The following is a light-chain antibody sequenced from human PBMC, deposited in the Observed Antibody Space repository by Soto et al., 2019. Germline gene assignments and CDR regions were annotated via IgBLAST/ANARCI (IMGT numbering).Light chain of an antibody. J-gene: IGLJ1*01. V-gene: IGLV1-51*01. Sequence: QSVMTQPPSVSAAPGQKVTISCSGSSSNIGGNSVSWYQQLPGTAPKLLIYDDNKRPSGIPDRFSGSKSGTSATLGITGFQTGDEADYYCSSYTNSNTRVFGTGTQLTVL. CDR2: DDN. CDR3: SSYTNSNTRV. CDR1: SSNIGGNS.